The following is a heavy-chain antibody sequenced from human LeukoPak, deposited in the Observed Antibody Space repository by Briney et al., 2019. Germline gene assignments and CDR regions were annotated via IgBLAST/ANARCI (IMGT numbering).Heavy chain of an antibody. CDR3: AKDHADLDWFDP. D-gene: IGHD2-2*01. CDR2: ISGSGGST. Sequence: GGSLRLSCAASGFTFSSYAMSWVRQAPGKGLEWVPAISGSGGSTYYADSVKGRFTISRDNSKNTLYLQMNSLRAEDTAVYYCAKDHADLDWFDPWGQGTLVTVSS. V-gene: IGHV3-23*01. J-gene: IGHJ5*02. CDR1: GFTFSSYA.